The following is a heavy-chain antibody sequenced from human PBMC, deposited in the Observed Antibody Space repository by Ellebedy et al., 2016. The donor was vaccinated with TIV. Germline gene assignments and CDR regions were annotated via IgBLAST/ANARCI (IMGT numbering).Heavy chain of an antibody. D-gene: IGHD6-6*01. Sequence: PGGSLRLSCAASGFIFSDSAIHWVRQASGKGLEWVGRIRNRPNNYATASAASVKGRFTVSRDDSKHKAYLQLNSLKTEDTAVYYCARWGNSSSENAFDIWGQGTMVTVSS. CDR3: ARWGNSSSENAFDI. J-gene: IGHJ3*02. V-gene: IGHV3-73*01. CDR1: GFIFSDSA. CDR2: IRNRPNNYAT.